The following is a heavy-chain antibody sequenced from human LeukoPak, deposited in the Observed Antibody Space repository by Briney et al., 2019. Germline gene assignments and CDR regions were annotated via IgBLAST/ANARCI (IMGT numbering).Heavy chain of an antibody. CDR2: IYPGGTT. Sequence: GGSLRFSCAAYGLTVTNTYMSWVRQAPGKGLEWVSVIYPGGTTYYADSVRGRFTISRDNSKRTLYLQMNSLRAEDTAVYYCARTSSNYGDYGFDYWGQGTLVSVSS. V-gene: IGHV3-66*01. J-gene: IGHJ4*02. CDR3: ARTSSNYGDYGFDY. D-gene: IGHD4-17*01. CDR1: GLTVTNTY.